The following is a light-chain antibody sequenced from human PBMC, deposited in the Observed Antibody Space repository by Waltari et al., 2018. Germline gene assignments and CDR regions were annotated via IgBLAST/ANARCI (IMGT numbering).Light chain of an antibody. CDR2: GNN. CDR3: QSYDSRLSTYV. J-gene: IGLJ1*01. V-gene: IGLV1-40*01. Sequence: QSVLTQPPSVSGAPGQRVTISCTGGSPNIGAGYDVNWYQQPPGTAPNRLISGNNKRPSGTPDRFSASRSGTSASLAITGLQADYEADYYCQSYDSRLSTYVFGTGTKVTVL. CDR1: SPNIGAGYD.